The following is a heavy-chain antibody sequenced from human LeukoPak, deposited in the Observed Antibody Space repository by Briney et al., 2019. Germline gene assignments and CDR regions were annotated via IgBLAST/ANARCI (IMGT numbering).Heavy chain of an antibody. CDR3: AKDRGVGASHDAFDI. J-gene: IGHJ3*02. V-gene: IGHV3-30*02. CDR1: GFTFSSYG. Sequence: GGSLRLSCAASGFTFSSYGMHWVRQAPGKGLEWVAFIRYDGSNKYYADSVKGRFTISRDNSKNTLYLQMNSLRAEDTAVYYCAKDRGVGASHDAFDIWGQGTMVTVSS. CDR2: IRYDGSNK. D-gene: IGHD1-26*01.